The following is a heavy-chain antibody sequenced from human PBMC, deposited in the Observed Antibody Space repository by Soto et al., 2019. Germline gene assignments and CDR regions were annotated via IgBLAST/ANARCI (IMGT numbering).Heavy chain of an antibody. Sequence: QVQLQQWGAGLLKPSETLSLTCAVHGGSFSDYYWNWIRQPPGKGLEWIGDINHSGSAKYNPSLNSRVTFSLDTSKNEFSLKLSSVTVADTAVYYCARGPRTVVLPGALSFIDNWGQGTLVTVSP. CDR2: INHSGSA. CDR3: ARGPRTVVLPGALSFIDN. J-gene: IGHJ4*02. D-gene: IGHD2-2*01. V-gene: IGHV4-34*02. CDR1: GGSFSDYY.